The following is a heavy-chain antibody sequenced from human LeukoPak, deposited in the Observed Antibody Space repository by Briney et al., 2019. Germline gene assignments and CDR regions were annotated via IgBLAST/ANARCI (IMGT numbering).Heavy chain of an antibody. CDR2: ISSSSSYI. V-gene: IGHV3-21*01. J-gene: IGHJ3*01. CDR1: GFTFSSYI. CDR3: ARDVGLWDIVVVPAARDAFDL. Sequence: GGSLRLSCAASGFTFSSYIMNWVRQAPGKGLEWVSSISSSSSYIYYADSVKGRVTISRYNAKNSLYLQMHSLRAEDQAVYYCARDVGLWDIVVVPAARDAFDLWRQETMDRVSS. D-gene: IGHD2-2*01.